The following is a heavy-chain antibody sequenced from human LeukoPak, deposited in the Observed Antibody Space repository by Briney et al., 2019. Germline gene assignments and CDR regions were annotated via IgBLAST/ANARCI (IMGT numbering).Heavy chain of an antibody. CDR3: ATPHSLCSGGSCYYY. J-gene: IGHJ4*02. CDR2: FDPEDGET. CDR1: GYTLTELS. D-gene: IGHD2-15*01. Sequence: ASVKVSRKVSGYTLTELSMHWVRRAPGKGLEWMGGFDPEDGETIYAQKFQGRVTMTEDTSTDTAYMELSSLRSEDTAVYYCATPHSLCSGGSCYYYWGQGTLVTVSS. V-gene: IGHV1-24*01.